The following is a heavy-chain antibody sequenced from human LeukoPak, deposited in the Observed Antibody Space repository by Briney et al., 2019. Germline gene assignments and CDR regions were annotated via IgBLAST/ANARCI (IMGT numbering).Heavy chain of an antibody. CDR1: GGSISSGGYY. CDR3: ARGANDYDSSGYSLNWFDP. V-gene: IGHV4-31*03. Sequence: SETLSLTCTVSGGSISSGGYYWSWIRQHPGKGLEWIGYIYYSGSTYYNPSLKSRVTISVDTSKNQFSLKLSSVTAADTAVYYCARGANDYDSSGYSLNWFDPWGQGTLVTVSS. D-gene: IGHD3-22*01. J-gene: IGHJ5*02. CDR2: IYYSGST.